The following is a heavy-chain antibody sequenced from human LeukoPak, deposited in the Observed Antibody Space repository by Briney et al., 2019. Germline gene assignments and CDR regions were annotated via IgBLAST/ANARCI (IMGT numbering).Heavy chain of an antibody. J-gene: IGHJ4*02. D-gene: IGHD1-1*01. Sequence: GGSLRLSCAASGFTFSNYWMSWVRQAPGKGLEWVANIKQDGSEKYYVDSVRGRFTISRDNTENTLYLQMSSLRAEDTAVYYCAREWKKTGAFDHWGQGTLVTVSS. CDR3: AREWKKTGAFDH. CDR2: IKQDGSEK. V-gene: IGHV3-7*01. CDR1: GFTFSNYW.